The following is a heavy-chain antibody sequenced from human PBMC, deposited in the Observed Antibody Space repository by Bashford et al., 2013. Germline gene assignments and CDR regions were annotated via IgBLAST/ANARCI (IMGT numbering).Heavy chain of an antibody. D-gene: IGHD3-22*01. CDR3: AADVGTGSDYYDSSGYRRFDY. CDR2: INPNNGNT. Sequence: VASVKVSCKASGGTFSSYAISWVRQAPGQGLEWMGWINPNNGNTNYAQKFQERVTITRDMSTSTAYMELSSLRSEDTAVYYCAADVGTGSDYYDSSGYRRFDYWGQGTLVTVSS. V-gene: IGHV1-69*10. J-gene: IGHJ4*02. CDR1: GGTFSSYA.